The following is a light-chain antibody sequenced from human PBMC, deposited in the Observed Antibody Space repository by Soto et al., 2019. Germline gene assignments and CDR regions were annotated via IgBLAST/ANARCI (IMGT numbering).Light chain of an antibody. CDR2: KNN. V-gene: IGLV1-40*01. J-gene: IGLJ3*02. CDR3: QSYDNILSGPL. Sequence: QSVLTQPPSVSGAPGQTITMSCTGSGSNVGASYDVHWYQVLPGAGPRLLIYKNNNRPLGVPDRFSGSKSGTSASLAITGLQAEDEADYYCQSYDNILSGPLFGGGTKLTVL. CDR1: GSNVGASYD.